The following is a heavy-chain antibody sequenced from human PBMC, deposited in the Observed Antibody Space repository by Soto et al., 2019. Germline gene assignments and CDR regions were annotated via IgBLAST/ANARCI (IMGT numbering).Heavy chain of an antibody. CDR3: AKDRFGNSGYDIMDV. CDR1: GFTVSSYG. V-gene: IGHV3-30*18. D-gene: IGHD5-12*01. CDR2: ISYDGSNK. J-gene: IGHJ6*03. Sequence: PGWSMRLSCAASGFTVSSYGMHWVRKAPGKGLEWVAVISYDGSNKYYADSVKGRFTISRDNSKNTLYLQMNSLRAEDTAVYYCAKDRFGNSGYDIMDVWGKGTTVTVSS.